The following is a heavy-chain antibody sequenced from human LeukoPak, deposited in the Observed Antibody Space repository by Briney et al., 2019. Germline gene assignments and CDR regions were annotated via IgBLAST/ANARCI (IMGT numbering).Heavy chain of an antibody. J-gene: IGHJ4*02. CDR2: IYYSGTT. CDR1: GGSISSGNYY. Sequence: SQTLSLTCTVSGGSISSGNYYWAWLRQHPGKGVEWVGYIYYSGTTFYNPSLKSRVTISIDTSKNQFSLKLTSVTAADTAVYYCARADYYGSSAYPYWGQGTLVTVSS. D-gene: IGHD3-22*01. V-gene: IGHV4-31*03. CDR3: ARADYYGSSAYPY.